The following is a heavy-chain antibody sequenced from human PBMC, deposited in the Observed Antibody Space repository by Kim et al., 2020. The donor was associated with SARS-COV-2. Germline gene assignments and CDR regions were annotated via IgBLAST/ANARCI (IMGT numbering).Heavy chain of an antibody. CDR2: ISYDGSNK. J-gene: IGHJ6*02. V-gene: IGHV3-30*04. D-gene: IGHD6-13*01. CDR1: GFTFSSYA. CDR3: ARDSLSSWGTVYYYYGMDV. Sequence: GGSLRLSCAASGFTFSSYAMHWVRQAPGKGLEWVAVISYDGSNKYYADSVKGRFTISRDNSKNTLYLQMNSLRAEDTAVYYCARDSLSSWGTVYYYYGMDVWGQGTTVTVSS.